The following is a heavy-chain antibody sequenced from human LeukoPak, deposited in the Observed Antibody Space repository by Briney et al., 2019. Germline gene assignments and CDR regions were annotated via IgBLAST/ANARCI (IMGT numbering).Heavy chain of an antibody. J-gene: IGHJ4*02. V-gene: IGHV3-30-3*01. Sequence: GGSPRLSCAASGFTFSTYAMHWVRQAPGKGLEWLVVISYDGISQYYRDSVKGRFTISRDNSKNTLYLQMNSLTGEDTAVYYCARDGDVAPAPASIDNYFDYWGQGTLVTVSA. CDR3: ARDGDVAPAPASIDNYFDY. CDR2: ISYDGISQ. D-gene: IGHD2-2*01. CDR1: GFTFSTYA.